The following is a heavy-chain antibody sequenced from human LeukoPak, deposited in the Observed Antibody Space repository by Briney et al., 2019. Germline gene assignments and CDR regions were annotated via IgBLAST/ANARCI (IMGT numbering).Heavy chain of an antibody. J-gene: IGHJ4*02. CDR2: IYYSGST. CDR1: GGSISSHY. D-gene: IGHD3-3*01. V-gene: IGHV4-59*11. CDR3: ARGGHDLEWLPHPFDY. Sequence: SETLSLTCTVSGGSISSHYWSWIRQPPGKGLEWIGYIYYSGSTNYNPSLKSRVTISVDTSKNQFSLKLSSVTAADTAVYYCARGGHDLEWLPHPFDYWGQGTLVTVSS.